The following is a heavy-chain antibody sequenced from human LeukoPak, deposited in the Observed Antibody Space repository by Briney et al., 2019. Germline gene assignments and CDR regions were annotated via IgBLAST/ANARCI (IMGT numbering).Heavy chain of an antibody. CDR2: INSDGSST. CDR3: ARERERDYGDSNDDID. V-gene: IGHV3-74*01. D-gene: IGHD4-17*01. Sequence: GGSLRLSCAASGFTFSSYWMHWVRQAPGKGLVWVSRINSDGSSTSYADSVKGRFTISRDNSKNTLYLQMNSLRVEDTAVYYCARERERDYGDSNDDIDWGQGTLVTVSS. J-gene: IGHJ4*02. CDR1: GFTFSSYW.